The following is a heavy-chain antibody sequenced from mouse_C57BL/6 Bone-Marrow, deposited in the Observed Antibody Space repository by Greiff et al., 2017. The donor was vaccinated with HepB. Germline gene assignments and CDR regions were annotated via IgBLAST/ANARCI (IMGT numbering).Heavy chain of an antibody. CDR1: GFNIKDDY. J-gene: IGHJ3*01. D-gene: IGHD1-1*01. CDR2: IDPENGDT. CDR3: TLITTVVAPPS. Sequence: LVESGAELVRPGASVKLSCTASGFNIKDDYMHWVKQRPEQGLEWIGWIDPENGDTEYASKFQGKATITADTSSNTAYLQLSSLTSEDTAVYYCTLITTVVAPPSWGQGTLVTVSA. V-gene: IGHV14-4*01.